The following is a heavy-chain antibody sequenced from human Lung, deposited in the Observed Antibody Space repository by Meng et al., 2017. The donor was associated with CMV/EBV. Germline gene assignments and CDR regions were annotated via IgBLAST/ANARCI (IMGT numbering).Heavy chain of an antibody. V-gene: IGHV4-39*07. J-gene: IGHJ6*02. Sequence: SETLSLTCTVSGGSISSSSYYWGWIRQPPGKGLEWIGSIYYSGSTYYNPSLKSRVTISVDTSKNQFSLKLSSVTAADTAVYYCARDGGTYCSSTSCKSKYYYYGMDVWGQGTTVTVSS. CDR1: GGSISSSSYY. D-gene: IGHD2-2*01. CDR2: IYYSGST. CDR3: ARDGGTYCSSTSCKSKYYYYGMDV.